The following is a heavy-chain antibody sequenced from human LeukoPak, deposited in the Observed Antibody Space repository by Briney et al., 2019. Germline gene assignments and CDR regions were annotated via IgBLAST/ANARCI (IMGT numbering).Heavy chain of an antibody. J-gene: IGHJ4*02. CDR3: ARDEWDLDY. V-gene: IGHV4-38-2*02. Sequence: PSETLSLTCAVSGYSISSGYYWGWIRQPPGKGLEWIGSIYHSGGTYYNPSLKSRVTISVDTSKNQFSLKLSSVTAADTAVYYCARDEWDLDYWGQGTLVTVSS. D-gene: IGHD1-26*01. CDR1: GYSISSGYY. CDR2: IYHSGGT.